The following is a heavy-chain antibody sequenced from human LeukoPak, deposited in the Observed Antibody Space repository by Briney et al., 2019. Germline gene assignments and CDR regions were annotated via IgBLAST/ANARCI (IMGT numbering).Heavy chain of an antibody. CDR2: ISAYNGNT. D-gene: IGHD3-10*01. V-gene: IGHV1-18*04. CDR1: GYTFTGYY. J-gene: IGHJ4*02. Sequence: ASVKVSCKASGYTFTGYYMLWVRQAPGQGLEWMGRISAYNGNTNYAQKLQGRVTMTTDTSTSTAYMELRSLRSDDPAVYYCARAGDYGSGSYVIPTFDYWGQGTLVTVSS. CDR3: ARAGDYGSGSYVIPTFDY.